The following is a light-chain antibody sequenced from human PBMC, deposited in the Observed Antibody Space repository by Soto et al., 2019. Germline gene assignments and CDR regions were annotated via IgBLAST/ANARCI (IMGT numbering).Light chain of an antibody. V-gene: IGKV1-33*01. CDR3: QQYDNLPFT. CDR1: QGISNY. J-gene: IGKJ4*01. CDR2: DAS. Sequence: DIQMTQSPSSLSASVGDRVTITCQATQGISNYLSWYRQKRGKAPELLIYDASNLETGVPSRFSGSGSGTDFTFTISSLQPEDIATYDCQQYDNLPFTFGGGTKVDIK.